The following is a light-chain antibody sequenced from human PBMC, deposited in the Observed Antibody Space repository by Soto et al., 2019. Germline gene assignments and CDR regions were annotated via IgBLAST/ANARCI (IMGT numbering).Light chain of an antibody. Sequence: EIVLTQSPATLSLSPGERATLSCRATQSVSSYLAWYQQKRGKAPRLLMYATSNRATGIPARFSGSGSGTDFTLAISSLQPEDSATYYCLQDINYPWTFGQGTKVDIK. CDR2: ATS. V-gene: IGKV3-11*01. CDR1: QSVSSY. CDR3: LQDINYPWT. J-gene: IGKJ1*01.